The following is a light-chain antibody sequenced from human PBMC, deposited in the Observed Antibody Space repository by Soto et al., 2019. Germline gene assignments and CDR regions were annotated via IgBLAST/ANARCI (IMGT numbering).Light chain of an antibody. CDR2: DAS. CDR3: QQYTTYPYT. CDR1: QSGTNW. V-gene: IGKV1-5*01. Sequence: DIQMTQSPSTLSASVGDRVTITCRASQSGTNWLAWYQHKPGKAPNLLIYDASRLQSGIPSRFSGSGSGTEFTLTISSLQPDDFATYYCQQYTTYPYTFGQGTKLEIK. J-gene: IGKJ2*01.